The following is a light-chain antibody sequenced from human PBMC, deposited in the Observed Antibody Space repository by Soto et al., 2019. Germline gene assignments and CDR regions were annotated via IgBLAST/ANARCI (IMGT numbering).Light chain of an antibody. Sequence: DIQMTQSPSSLSASVGDRVTITCRASQGITKYLAWYQQKPGQVPNLLIYTASTLQSGVPSRFSGSGYGTDFTLTISSLQPEDVATYYCQKYNSAPYTFGPGTKVDIK. V-gene: IGKV1-27*01. CDR2: TAS. CDR3: QKYNSAPYT. CDR1: QGITKY. J-gene: IGKJ3*01.